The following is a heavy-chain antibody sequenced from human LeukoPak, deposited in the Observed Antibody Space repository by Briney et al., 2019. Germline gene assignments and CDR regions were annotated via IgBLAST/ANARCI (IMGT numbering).Heavy chain of an antibody. V-gene: IGHV4-4*07. Sequence: SETLSLTCSVSGDSIRNYFWSWIRQPAGKGLEWVGRIYTSGSTDYNPSLRSRVTMSVDTSRNQFSLKLTSVTAADTAVYYCARESKSYDGSGYYHDYWGQGTLVTVSS. CDR1: GDSIRNYF. J-gene: IGHJ4*02. CDR2: IYTSGST. D-gene: IGHD3-22*01. CDR3: ARESKSYDGSGYYHDY.